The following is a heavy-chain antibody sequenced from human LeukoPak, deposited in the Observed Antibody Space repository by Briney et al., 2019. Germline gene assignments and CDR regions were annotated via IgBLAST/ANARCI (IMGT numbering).Heavy chain of an antibody. V-gene: IGHV3-43*02. CDR2: ISGDGGST. CDR3: AKDFRGYGYGPVYYYMDV. Sequence: GGSLRLSCAASGFTFDDYAMHWVRQAPGKGLEWVSLISGDGGSTYYADSVKGRFTISRDNSKNSLYLQMNSLRTEDTALYYCAKDFRGYGYGPVYYYMDVWGKGTTVTVSS. CDR1: GFTFDDYA. D-gene: IGHD5-18*01. J-gene: IGHJ6*03.